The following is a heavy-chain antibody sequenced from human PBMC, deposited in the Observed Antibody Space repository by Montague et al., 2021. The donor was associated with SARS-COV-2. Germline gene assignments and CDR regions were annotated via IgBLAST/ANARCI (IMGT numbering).Heavy chain of an antibody. CDR2: IYHSGST. J-gene: IGHJ4*02. V-gene: IGHV4-38-2*02. CDR1: GFSISTGYY. CDR3: ASSYDSTGHVGY. D-gene: IGHD3-22*01. Sequence: SETLSLTCTVSGFSISTGYYWGWIRQPPGKGLEWIGSIYHSGSTYYNPSLKSRVTISVDTSKNQFSLKLSSVTAADTAVYYCASSYDSTGHVGYWGRGTLVTVSP.